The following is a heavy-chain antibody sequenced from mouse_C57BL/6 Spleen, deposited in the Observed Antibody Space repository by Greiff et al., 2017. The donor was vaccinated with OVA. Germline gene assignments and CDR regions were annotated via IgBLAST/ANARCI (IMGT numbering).Heavy chain of an antibody. Sequence: VQLQQSGAELVKPGASVKLSCKASGYTFPEYTIHWVKQRSGQGLEWIGWFYPGRGSIKYNEKFKDKATLTADKSSSTVYMELSRLTSEDSAVYFCARHESYYSNYDYYAMDYWGQGTSGTVSS. CDR2: FYPGRGSI. D-gene: IGHD2-5*01. J-gene: IGHJ4*01. CDR3: ARHESYYSNYDYYAMDY. CDR1: GYTFPEYT. V-gene: IGHV1-62-2*01.